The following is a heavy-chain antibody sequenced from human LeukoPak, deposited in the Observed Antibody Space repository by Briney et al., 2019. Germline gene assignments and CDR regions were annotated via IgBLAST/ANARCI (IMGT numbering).Heavy chain of an antibody. V-gene: IGHV3-48*03. CDR1: GFTFSSFA. CDR3: AIIVLYAY. CDR2: ISSSGSTI. D-gene: IGHD2/OR15-2a*01. J-gene: IGHJ4*02. Sequence: GRSLILSCAASGFTFSSFAMHWVRQAPGKGLEWVSYISSSGSTIYYADSVKGRFTISRDNAKNSLYLQMNSLRAEDTAIYYCAIIVLYAYWGQGTLVTVSS.